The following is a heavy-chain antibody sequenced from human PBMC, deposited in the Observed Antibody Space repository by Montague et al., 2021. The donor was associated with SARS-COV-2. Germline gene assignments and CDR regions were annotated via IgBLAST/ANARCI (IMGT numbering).Heavy chain of an antibody. V-gene: IGHV4-61*01. CDR1: GGSISSGCYY. CDR3: ARAGGGSSYNYYGLDV. CDR2: VYYTGGT. J-gene: IGHJ6*02. D-gene: IGHD2-15*01. Sequence: SETLSLTCTVSGGSISSGCYYWSWIRPSPGKGLVWIGYVYYTGGTNYNPSLKSRATISVDTTKNPFSLTVGSVTAAATAVYYCARAGGGSSYNYYGLDVWGQGTTVTVSS.